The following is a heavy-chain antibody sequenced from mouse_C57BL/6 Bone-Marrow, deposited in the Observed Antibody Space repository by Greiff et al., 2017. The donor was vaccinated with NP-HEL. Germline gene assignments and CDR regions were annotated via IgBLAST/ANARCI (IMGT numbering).Heavy chain of an antibody. CDR2: IYPGGGYT. Sequence: VQLQQSGAELVRPGTSVKMSCKASGYTFTNYWIGWAKQRPGHGLEWIGDIYPGGGYTNYNEKFKGKATLTADKSSSTAYMQFSSLTSEDSAIYYCARWGRRDYYAMDYWGQGTSVTVSS. V-gene: IGHV1-63*01. J-gene: IGHJ4*01. CDR3: ARWGRRDYYAMDY. D-gene: IGHD2-12*01. CDR1: GYTFTNYW.